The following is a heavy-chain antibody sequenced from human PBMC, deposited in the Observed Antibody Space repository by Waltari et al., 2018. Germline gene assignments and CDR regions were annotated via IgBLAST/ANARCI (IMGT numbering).Heavy chain of an antibody. CDR2: ISGSGGST. CDR1: GFTFSSYA. CDR3: AKGMAAAGMVFDY. J-gene: IGHJ4*02. V-gene: IGHV3-23*01. Sequence: EVQLLESGGGLVQPGGSLRLSCAASGFTFSSYAMRWVLRAPGKGLEWVSAISGSGGSTYYADSVKGRFTISRDNSKNTLYLQMNSLRAEDTAVYYCAKGMAAAGMVFDYWGQGTLVTVSS. D-gene: IGHD6-13*01.